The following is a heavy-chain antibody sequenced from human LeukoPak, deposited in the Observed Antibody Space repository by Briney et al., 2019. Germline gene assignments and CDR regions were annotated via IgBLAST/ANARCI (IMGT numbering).Heavy chain of an antibody. V-gene: IGHV3-48*04. CDR1: GFTFSSYS. J-gene: IGHJ4*02. D-gene: IGHD4-17*01. CDR2: ISTSSSTI. Sequence: GGSLRLSCAASGFTFSSYSMNWVRQAPGKGLEWVSYISTSSSTIYYADSVKGRFTISRDNAKNSLYLQMNSLRAEDTAVYYCARDGNYGDPHFDYWGQGTLVTVSS. CDR3: ARDGNYGDPHFDY.